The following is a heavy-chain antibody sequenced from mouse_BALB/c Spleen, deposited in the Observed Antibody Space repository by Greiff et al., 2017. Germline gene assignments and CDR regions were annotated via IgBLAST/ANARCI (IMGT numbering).Heavy chain of an antibody. J-gene: IGHJ3*01. Sequence: EVKLVESGGGLVQPGGSMKLSCVASGFTFSNYWMNWVRQSPEKGLEWVAEIRLKSNNYATHYAESVKGRFTISRDDSKSSVYLQMNNSRAEDTVNYYGTRRESYYGLWFAYWGQGTLVTVSA. D-gene: IGHD2-10*01. CDR3: TRRESYYGLWFAY. CDR2: IRLKSNNYAT. CDR1: GFTFSNYW. V-gene: IGHV6-6*02.